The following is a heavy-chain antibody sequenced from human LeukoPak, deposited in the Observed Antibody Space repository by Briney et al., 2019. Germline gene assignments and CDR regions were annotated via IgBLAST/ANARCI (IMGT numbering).Heavy chain of an antibody. CDR1: GFTFSSYW. V-gene: IGHV3-7*01. Sequence: GGSLRLSCAASGFTFSSYWMSWVRQAPGKGLEWVANIKQDGSEKYYVDSVKGRFTISRDNAKNSLYLQMNSLRAEDTAVYYCARDWARYCSSTSCYNSYYYMDVWGKGTTVTVSS. D-gene: IGHD2-2*02. CDR3: ARDWARYCSSTSCYNSYYYMDV. J-gene: IGHJ6*03. CDR2: IKQDGSEK.